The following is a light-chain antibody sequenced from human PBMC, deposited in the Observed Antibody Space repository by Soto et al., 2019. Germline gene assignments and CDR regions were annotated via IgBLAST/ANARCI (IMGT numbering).Light chain of an antibody. CDR1: QSVSSI. J-gene: IGKJ2*01. CDR2: VAS. Sequence: EVVMTQSPATLSVSPGEGATLSCRASQSVSSILAWYQQKPGQAPRLLIYVASTRATGIPARFSGSGSGTEFTLTISSLQSEDFAVYYCQQYSSWPYTFGQGTKLEVK. V-gene: IGKV3-15*01. CDR3: QQYSSWPYT.